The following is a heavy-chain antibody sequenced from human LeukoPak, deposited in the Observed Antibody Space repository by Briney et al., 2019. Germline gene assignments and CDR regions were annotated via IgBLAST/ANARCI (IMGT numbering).Heavy chain of an antibody. CDR1: GFTFGDYY. CDR2: ISSGGSTI. D-gene: IGHD6-19*01. V-gene: IGHV3-11*04. J-gene: IGHJ4*02. CDR3: ARIRPDSSGWNFDY. Sequence: GGSLRLSCAASGFTFGDYYMSWIRQAPGKGLEWVSYISSGGSTIYYADSVKGRFTISRDNAKNSLYLQMNSLRAEDTAVYYCARIRPDSSGWNFDYWGKGTLVTVSS.